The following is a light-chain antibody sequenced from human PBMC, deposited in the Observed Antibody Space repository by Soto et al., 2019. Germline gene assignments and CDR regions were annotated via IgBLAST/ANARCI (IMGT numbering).Light chain of an antibody. V-gene: IGLV2-8*01. CDR2: EVN. CDR3: ISYTNRQSYV. CDR1: SSDVGGYNY. J-gene: IGLJ1*01. Sequence: QSALTQPPSASGSPGQSVAISCTGTSSDVGGYNYVSWYQQHPGKAPKLMIYEVNKRPSGVPDRFSGSKSGNTASLTVSGLQAEDEADYYCISYTNRQSYVFGTGTKVTVL.